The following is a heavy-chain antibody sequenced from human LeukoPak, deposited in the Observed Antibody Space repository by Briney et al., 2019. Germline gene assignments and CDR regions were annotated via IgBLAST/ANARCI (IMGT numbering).Heavy chain of an antibody. D-gene: IGHD6-13*01. J-gene: IGHJ4*02. CDR1: GFTFSSYG. Sequence: GRSLRLSCAASGFTFSSYGMHWVRQAPGKGLEWVAVISYDGGNKYYADSVKGRFTISRDNSKNTLYLQMNSLRAEDTAVYYCAKDLSRIAAAGYYFDYWGKGTLVTVSS. CDR2: ISYDGGNK. V-gene: IGHV3-30*18. CDR3: AKDLSRIAAAGYYFDY.